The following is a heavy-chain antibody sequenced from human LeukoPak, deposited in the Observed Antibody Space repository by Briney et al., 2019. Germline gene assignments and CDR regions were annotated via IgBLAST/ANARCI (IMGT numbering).Heavy chain of an antibody. CDR1: GFTFSSYW. J-gene: IGHJ6*03. CDR2: ISSSGSTI. CDR3: ARVIGGYGYGYYYMDV. V-gene: IGHV3-48*04. D-gene: IGHD5-18*01. Sequence: GGSLRLSCAASGFTFSSYWMSWVRQAPGKGLEWVSYISSSGSTIYYADSVKGRFTISRDNAKNSLYLQMNSLRAEDTAVYYCARVIGGYGYGYYYMDVWGKGTTVTISS.